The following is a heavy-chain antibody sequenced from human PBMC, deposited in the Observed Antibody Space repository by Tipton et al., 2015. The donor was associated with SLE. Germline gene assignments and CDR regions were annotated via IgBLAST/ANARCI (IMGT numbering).Heavy chain of an antibody. CDR2: IYYSGST. CDR3: ARLPDYFDH. J-gene: IGHJ4*02. V-gene: IGHV4-39*07. CDR1: GDSFSRSNYY. Sequence: TLSLTCTVSGDSFSRSNYYWAWIRQPPGKGLEWIGSIYYSGSTYYNPSLESRVTISADTSKNQFSLKLRSVTAADTAVYYCARLPDYFDHWGQGALVTVSS.